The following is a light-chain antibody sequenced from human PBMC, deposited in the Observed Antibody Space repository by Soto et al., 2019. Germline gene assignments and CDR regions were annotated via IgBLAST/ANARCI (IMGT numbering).Light chain of an antibody. Sequence: DIQMTQSPSTLSASVGDRITITCRASQSITEWLAWYQQKPGKAPKLLIYKASSLKSGVPSRFSGSGFGTEFSLSISSLQPDDFATYYCLQYSDYPWTFGQGTKVDI. V-gene: IGKV1-5*03. CDR3: LQYSDYPWT. J-gene: IGKJ1*01. CDR2: KAS. CDR1: QSITEW.